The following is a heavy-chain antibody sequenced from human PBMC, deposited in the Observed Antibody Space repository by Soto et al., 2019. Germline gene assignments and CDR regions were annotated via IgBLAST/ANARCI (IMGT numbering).Heavy chain of an antibody. D-gene: IGHD1-26*01. J-gene: IGHJ6*02. Sequence: AQGKGLAWVSVIYSGGSTYYADSVKGRFTISRDNSRNTLYLQMNSLRAEDTAVYYCAATNRFDYYGMDVGGQGTTVT. CDR2: IYSGGST. V-gene: IGHV3-66*01. CDR3: AATNRFDYYGMDV.